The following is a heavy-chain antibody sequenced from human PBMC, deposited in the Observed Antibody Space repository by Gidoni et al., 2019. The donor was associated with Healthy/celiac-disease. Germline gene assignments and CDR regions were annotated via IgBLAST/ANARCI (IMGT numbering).Heavy chain of an antibody. Sequence: EVRLVQSGAEVKKPGESLKISCKGSGESITSAWNGWVRQIPGKRLEWMGIIYTVDFVTRYRPSFQGQVIISADKSISPAYLQWSSLEASDTAMYYCARHHSDCSGCSCYGMDVWGQGTTVTVSS. J-gene: IGHJ6*02. CDR2: IYTVDFVT. V-gene: IGHV5-51*01. CDR3: ARHHSDCSGCSCYGMDV. D-gene: IGHD2-15*01. CDR1: GESITSAW.